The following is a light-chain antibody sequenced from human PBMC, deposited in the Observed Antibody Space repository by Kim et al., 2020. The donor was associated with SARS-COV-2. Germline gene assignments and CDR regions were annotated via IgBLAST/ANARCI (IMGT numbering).Light chain of an antibody. J-gene: IGKJ1*01. CDR3: LQHSGYSWT. CDR2: AAS. CDR1: QGIGND. Sequence: DIQMTQSPSSLSASVGDRVTITCRASQGIGNDLGWYQQKPGKAPKRLIYAASTLQSGVPSRFSGSGSGTEFTLTINSLQPEDFATYVCLQHSGYSWTFGQGTKVDIK. V-gene: IGKV1-17*01.